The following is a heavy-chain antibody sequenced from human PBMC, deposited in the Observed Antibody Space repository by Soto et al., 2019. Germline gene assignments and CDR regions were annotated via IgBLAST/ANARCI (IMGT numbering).Heavy chain of an antibody. CDR1: GFTFTSSA. CDR2: IVVGSGNT. D-gene: IGHD3-22*01. J-gene: IGHJ3*02. Sequence: ASAQVSCKASGFTFTSSAVQWVRQARGQRLEWIGWIVVGSGNTSYAQKFQERVTITRDMSTSTAYMELSSLRSEDTAVYYCAAVYSDYYDSSGAPGAFDIWGQGTMVTVSS. V-gene: IGHV1-58*01. CDR3: AAVYSDYYDSSGAPGAFDI.